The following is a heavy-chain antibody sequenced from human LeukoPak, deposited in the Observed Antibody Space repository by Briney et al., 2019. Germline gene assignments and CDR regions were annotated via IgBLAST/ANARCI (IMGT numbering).Heavy chain of an antibody. J-gene: IGHJ4*02. Sequence: ASVKVSCKASGYTFTSYYMHWVRQAPGQGLEWMGIINPSGGSTSYAQKFQGRVTITADESTSTAYMELSSLRSEDTAVYYCARDSSLPFVMRAEFDYWGQGTLVTVSS. D-gene: IGHD3-16*01. CDR1: GYTFTSYY. CDR2: INPSGGST. V-gene: IGHV1-46*01. CDR3: ARDSSLPFVMRAEFDY.